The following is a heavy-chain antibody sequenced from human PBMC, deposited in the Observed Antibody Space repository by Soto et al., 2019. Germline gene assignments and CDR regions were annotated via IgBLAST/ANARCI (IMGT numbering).Heavy chain of an antibody. D-gene: IGHD2-15*01. V-gene: IGHV4-31*03. CDR2: IHASGST. J-gene: IGHJ1*01. Sequence: PSXTLSLTCTVSAGSISSGGYYWSLIRQHPGKGLEWMGHIHASGSTYYNPSLKSRVTISVDTSKNQFSLKLSSVTAEDTAVYYCASVYCSGGSCYALQHWGQGTLVTVSS. CDR1: AGSISSGGYY. CDR3: ASVYCSGGSCYALQH.